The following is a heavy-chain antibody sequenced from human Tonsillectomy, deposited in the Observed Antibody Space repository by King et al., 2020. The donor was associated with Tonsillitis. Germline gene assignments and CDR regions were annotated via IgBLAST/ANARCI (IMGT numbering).Heavy chain of an antibody. CDR2: VKSKTDGGTT. CDR1: GFSFNNTW. V-gene: IGHV3-15*01. D-gene: IGHD3-16*01. Sequence: VQLVESGGGLVKPGGSLRLSCAGSGFSFNNTWMSWVRQAPGKGLEWVGRVKSKTDGGTTEYAAPVKGRFTISRDDSKNPLYVQMNSLETADPAMYYCSTDRVGAWRGYWGQGTLVTVSS. CDR3: STDRVGAWRGY. J-gene: IGHJ4*02.